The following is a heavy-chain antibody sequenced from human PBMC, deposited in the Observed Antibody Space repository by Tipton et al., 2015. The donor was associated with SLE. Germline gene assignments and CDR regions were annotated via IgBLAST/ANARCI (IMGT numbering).Heavy chain of an antibody. CDR3: ARDGGGDMLDV. D-gene: IGHD2-21*02. J-gene: IGHJ4*02. V-gene: IGHV4-34*01. CDR2: IKHNGRT. CDR1: GESFSTYY. Sequence: TLSLTCVVYGESFSTYYWNWIRQPPGKGLEWIGEIKHNGRTNYSPSLKSRVTISVDTSKNEFSLNLDSLTTADTAMYFCARDGGGDMLDVWGQGALVTVSS.